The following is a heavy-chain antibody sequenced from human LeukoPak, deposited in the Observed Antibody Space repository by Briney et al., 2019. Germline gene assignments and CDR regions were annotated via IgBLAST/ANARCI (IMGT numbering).Heavy chain of an antibody. CDR1: SGSITSDDYY. CDR3: ARFNCGDDCYFDY. CDR2: IYYNGRS. D-gene: IGHD2-21*02. V-gene: IGHV4-30-4*01. J-gene: IGHJ4*02. Sequence: SETLSLTCIVSSGSITSDDYYWSWIRQPPGKGLEWIGYIYYNGRSHYNPSLKSRVSISVGTSKDQFSLKLTSVTAADTAVYYCARFNCGDDCYFDYWGQGTLVTVSS.